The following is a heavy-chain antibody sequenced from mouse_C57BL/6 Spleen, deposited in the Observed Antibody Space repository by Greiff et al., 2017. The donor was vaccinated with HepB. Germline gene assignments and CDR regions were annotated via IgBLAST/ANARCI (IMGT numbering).Heavy chain of an antibody. V-gene: IGHV14-3*01. CDR2: IDPANGNT. CDR1: GFNIKNTY. CDR3: AYTVVTPGAMDY. Sequence: EVQLQQSVAELVRPGASVKLSCKASGFNIKNTYMQWVKQRPEQGLEWIGRIDPANGNTKYTPKFKGKATLTADTYSNTAYLQLSSLTSEDTAIYSCAYTVVTPGAMDYWGQGTSVTVSS. D-gene: IGHD1-1*01. J-gene: IGHJ4*01.